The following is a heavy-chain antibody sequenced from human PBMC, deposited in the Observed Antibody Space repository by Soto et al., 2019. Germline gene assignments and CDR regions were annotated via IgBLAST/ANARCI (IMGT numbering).Heavy chain of an antibody. CDR1: GGSFSGYY. V-gene: IGHV4-34*01. D-gene: IGHD6-13*01. J-gene: IGHJ4*02. CDR3: ARTYSSSWSPFDY. CDR2: INQSGGT. Sequence: QVQLQQWGAGLLKPSETLSLTCAVYGGSFSGYYWSWIRQPPGKGLEWIGEINQSGGTNYNPSLTSRVTISVDTSKNQFSLKLSSVTAADTAVYYCARTYSSSWSPFDYWGQGTLVTVSS.